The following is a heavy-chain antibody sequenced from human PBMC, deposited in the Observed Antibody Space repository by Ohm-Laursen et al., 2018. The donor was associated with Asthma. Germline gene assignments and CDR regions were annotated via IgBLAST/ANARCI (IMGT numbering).Heavy chain of an antibody. V-gene: IGHV3-23*01. D-gene: IGHD3-22*01. CDR3: ARSDSSGYSLDY. Sequence: SLRLSCTASGFTFSSYAMSWVRQAPGKGLEWVSAISGSGGSTYYADSVKGRFTISRDNAKNSLYLQMNSLRAEDTAVYYCARSDSSGYSLDYWGQGTLVTVSS. J-gene: IGHJ4*02. CDR1: GFTFSSYA. CDR2: ISGSGGST.